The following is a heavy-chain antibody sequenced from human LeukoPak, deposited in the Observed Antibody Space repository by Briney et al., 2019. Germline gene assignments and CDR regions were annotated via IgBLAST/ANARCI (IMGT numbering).Heavy chain of an antibody. V-gene: IGHV4-31*03. Sequence: PSETLSLTCTVSGVSISSGGYYWSWIRQHPGKGLEWIGYIYYSGSTYYNPSLKSRVTISVDTSKNQFSLKLSSVTAADTAVYYCARAMTVAATPNWFDPWGQGTLVTVSS. CDR2: IYYSGST. CDR1: GVSISSGGYY. D-gene: IGHD2-15*01. J-gene: IGHJ5*02. CDR3: ARAMTVAATPNWFDP.